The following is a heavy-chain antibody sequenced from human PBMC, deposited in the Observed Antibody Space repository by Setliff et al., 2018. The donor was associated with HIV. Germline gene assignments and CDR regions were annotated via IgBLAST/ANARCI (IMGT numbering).Heavy chain of an antibody. D-gene: IGHD5-18*01. Sequence: ASVKVSCKASGYTFTSYGISWVRQAPGQGLEWMGWISAYNGNTNYAQKFQGRVTLTTDTSTSTAHMEVKSLRSDDTAVYYCVRFEGRDKRGYSYGAYYYYMDVWGKGTTVTVSS. CDR2: ISAYNGNT. J-gene: IGHJ6*03. V-gene: IGHV1-18*01. CDR1: GYTFTSYG. CDR3: VRFEGRDKRGYSYGAYYYYMDV.